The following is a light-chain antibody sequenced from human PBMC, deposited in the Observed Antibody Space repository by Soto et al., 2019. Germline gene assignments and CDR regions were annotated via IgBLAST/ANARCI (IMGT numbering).Light chain of an antibody. CDR1: QSVSTY. CDR3: QQRSNWPPIT. CDR2: DAY. J-gene: IGKJ5*01. Sequence: EFVLTQSPGTLSLSPGERATLSCRASQSVSTYLAWYQQKPGQAPRLLIYDAYNRATGIPARFSGSGSGTDFTLTISSLEPEDFVVYYCQQRSNWPPITFGQGTRLEIK. V-gene: IGKV3-11*01.